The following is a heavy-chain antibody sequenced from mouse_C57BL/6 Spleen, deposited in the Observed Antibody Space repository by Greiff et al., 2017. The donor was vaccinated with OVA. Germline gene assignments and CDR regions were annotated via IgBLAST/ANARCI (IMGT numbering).Heavy chain of an antibody. CDR1: GYSITSGYY. Sequence: DVKLQESGPGLVKPSQSLSLTCSVTGYSITSGYYWNWIRQFPGNKLEWMGYISYDGSNNYNPSLKNRISITRDTSKNQFFLKLNSVTTEDTATYYCAREEGNYYAMDYWGQGTSVTVSS. J-gene: IGHJ4*01. D-gene: IGHD2-1*01. CDR3: AREEGNYYAMDY. CDR2: ISYDGSN. V-gene: IGHV3-6*01.